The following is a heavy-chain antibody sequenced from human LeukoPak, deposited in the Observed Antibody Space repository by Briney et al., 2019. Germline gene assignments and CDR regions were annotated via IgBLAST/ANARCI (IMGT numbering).Heavy chain of an antibody. Sequence: GGSLRLSCAASGFTFSNYGMSWVRQAPGKGLEWVSAISGSGGSTYYADSVKGRFTISRDNAKNSLYLQTNSLRAEDTAVYYCARDLEVVRGVSNAFDIWGQGTMVTVSS. J-gene: IGHJ3*02. CDR2: ISGSGGST. D-gene: IGHD3-10*01. CDR3: ARDLEVVRGVSNAFDI. CDR1: GFTFSNYG. V-gene: IGHV3-23*01.